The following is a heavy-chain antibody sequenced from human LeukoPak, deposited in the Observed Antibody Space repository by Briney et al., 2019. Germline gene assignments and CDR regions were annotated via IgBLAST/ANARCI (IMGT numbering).Heavy chain of an antibody. J-gene: IGHJ4*02. CDR2: ISYDGSNK. Sequence: PGGSLRLSCAASGFTFSNYGMHWVRQAPGKGLEWVAIISYDGSNKYYADSVKGRFTISRDNSKNTLYLQMYSLRAEDTAVYYCAKDLRFLEWLSPFDYWGQGTLVTVSS. CDR1: GFTFSNYG. D-gene: IGHD3-3*01. CDR3: AKDLRFLEWLSPFDY. V-gene: IGHV3-30*18.